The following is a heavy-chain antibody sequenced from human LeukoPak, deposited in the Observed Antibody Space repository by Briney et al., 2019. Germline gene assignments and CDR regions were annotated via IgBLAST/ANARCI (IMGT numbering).Heavy chain of an antibody. CDR1: GFTVSNAW. CDR2: IKSEPDDWTT. V-gene: IGHV3-15*01. Sequence: GGSLRLSCAASGFTVSNAWMTWVRQTPRKGQEWVGRIKSEPDDWTTDYAAPVKGRFSISRDDSKNTLYLQMNSLKTEDTGVYYCTTDLITTTVTRDYWGQGTLVTVSS. CDR3: TTDLITTTVTRDY. J-gene: IGHJ4*02. D-gene: IGHD4-17*01.